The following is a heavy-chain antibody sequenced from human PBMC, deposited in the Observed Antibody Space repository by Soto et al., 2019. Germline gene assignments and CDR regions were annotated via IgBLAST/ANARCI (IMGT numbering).Heavy chain of an antibody. CDR2: ISYDGSNK. CDR1: GFTFSSYG. V-gene: IGHV3-30*03. Sequence: QVQLVESGGGVVQPGRSLRLSCAASGFTFSSYGMHWVRQAPGKGLEWVAVISYDGSNKYYEDSVNGRFTISRDNSKNTLYLQMNSLRAEDTAVYSCATNSGSNWFDPWGQGTLVTVSS. J-gene: IGHJ5*02. CDR3: ATNSGSNWFDP.